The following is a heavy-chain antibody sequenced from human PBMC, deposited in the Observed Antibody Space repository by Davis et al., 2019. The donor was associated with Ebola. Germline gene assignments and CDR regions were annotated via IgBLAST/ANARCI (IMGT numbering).Heavy chain of an antibody. CDR3: AKLAGSSKGYGMDV. CDR1: GFTFSSYG. J-gene: IGHJ6*04. V-gene: IGHV3-30*18. Sequence: GGSLRLSCAASGFTFSSYGMHWVRQAPGKGLEWVAVISYDGSNKYYADSVKGRFTISRDNSKNTLYLQMNSLRAEDTAVYYCAKLAGSSKGYGMDVWGKGTTVTVSS. D-gene: IGHD2-2*01. CDR2: ISYDGSNK.